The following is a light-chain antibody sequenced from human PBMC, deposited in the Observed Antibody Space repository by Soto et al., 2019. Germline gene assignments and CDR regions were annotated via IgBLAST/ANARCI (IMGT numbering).Light chain of an antibody. CDR2: AAS. J-gene: IGKJ1*01. CDR1: EEINNY. CDR3: QNYTTAPWA. V-gene: IGKV1-27*01. Sequence: DFQMTQSPSSLSASVGDRVIITCRASEEINNYLAWYQQKPGRAPNLLIYAASTLQSGVPSRFSGSGSGTDFPLTISSVQPEDDATYYCQNYTTAPWAFGQGTKVEIK.